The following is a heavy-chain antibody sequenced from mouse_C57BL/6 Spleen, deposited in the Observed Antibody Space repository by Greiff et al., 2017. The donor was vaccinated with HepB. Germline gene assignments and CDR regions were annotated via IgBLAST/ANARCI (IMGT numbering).Heavy chain of an antibody. CDR1: GYSITSGYY. J-gene: IGHJ1*03. D-gene: IGHD1-1*01. CDR2: ISYDGSN. CDR3: ASCSSYGYFDV. V-gene: IGHV3-6*01. Sequence: EVQLQESGPGLVKPSQSLSLTCSVTGYSITSGYYWNWIRQFPGNKLEWMGYISYDGSNNYNPSLKNRISITRDTSKNQFFLKLNSVTTEDTATYYCASCSSYGYFDVWGTGTPVTVSS.